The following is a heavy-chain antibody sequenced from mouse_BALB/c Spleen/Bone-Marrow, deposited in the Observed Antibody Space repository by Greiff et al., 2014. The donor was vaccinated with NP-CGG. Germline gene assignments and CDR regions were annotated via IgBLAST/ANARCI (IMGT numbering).Heavy chain of an antibody. Sequence: VQLQQSGAELVKPGASVKLSYTASGFNIKDTYMLWVKQRPEQGLEWIGRIDPANGNTKYDPKFQGKATITADTSSNTAYLQLSSLTSEDTAVYYCATYYYGSSWGFAYWGQGTLVTVSA. CDR3: ATYYYGSSWGFAY. CDR1: GFNIKDTY. V-gene: IGHV14-3*02. D-gene: IGHD1-1*01. CDR2: IDPANGNT. J-gene: IGHJ3*01.